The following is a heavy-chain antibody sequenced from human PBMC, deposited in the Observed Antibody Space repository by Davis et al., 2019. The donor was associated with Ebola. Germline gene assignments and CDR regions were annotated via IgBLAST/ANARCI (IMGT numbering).Heavy chain of an antibody. CDR3: ARYPRGYSYGLIDY. J-gene: IGHJ4*02. V-gene: IGHV4-31*03. D-gene: IGHD5-18*01. CDR1: GGSISSGGYY. CDR2: IYYSGST. Sequence: MPSETLSLTCTVSGGSISSGGYYWSWIRQHPGKGLEWIGYIYYSGSTYYNPSLKSRVTISVDTSKNQFSLKLSSVTAADTAVYYCARYPRGYSYGLIDYWGQGTLVTVSS.